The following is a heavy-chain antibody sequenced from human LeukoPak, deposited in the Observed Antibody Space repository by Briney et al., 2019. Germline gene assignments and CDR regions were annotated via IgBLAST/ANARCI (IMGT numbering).Heavy chain of an antibody. J-gene: IGHJ5*02. CDR1: GFTFRNYW. CDR3: ARETQTSNWFDP. CDR2: ITRDEIT. Sequence: PGGSLRLSCAASGFTFRNYWMHWVRQAPGKGLVWVSRITRDEITTYADSVKGRFTISRDNSKNTLYLQMNTLRAEDTAVYYCARETQTSNWFDPWGQGTLVTVSS. V-gene: IGHV3-74*01. D-gene: IGHD2-2*01.